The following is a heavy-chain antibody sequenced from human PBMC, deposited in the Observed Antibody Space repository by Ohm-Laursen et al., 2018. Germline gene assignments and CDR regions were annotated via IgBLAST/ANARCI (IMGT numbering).Heavy chain of an antibody. CDR3: ARSPGSNHAFDI. D-gene: IGHD4-23*01. CDR1: GGSFNDYY. CDR2: INHSGGT. J-gene: IGHJ3*02. Sequence: TLSLTCAVYGGSFNDYYWSWIRQPPGKGLEWVGEINHSGGTNYNPSLKSRVTMSVDTSKNHFSLKVSPVTAADTAVYYCARSPGSNHAFDIWGQGTVVTVSS. V-gene: IGHV4-34*01.